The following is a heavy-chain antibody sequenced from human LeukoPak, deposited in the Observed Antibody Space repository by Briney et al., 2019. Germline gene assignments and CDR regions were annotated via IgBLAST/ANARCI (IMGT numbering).Heavy chain of an antibody. Sequence: ASVKVSCKASGYTFTSYYMHWVRQAPGQGLEWMGIINPSGGSTSYAQKFQGRVTMTRDTSTSTVHMELSSLRSEDTAVYYCARDQGDYYDSSGYPGGYWGQGTLVTVSS. CDR3: ARDQGDYYDSSGYPGGY. V-gene: IGHV1-46*01. CDR1: GYTFTSYY. CDR2: INPSGGST. J-gene: IGHJ4*02. D-gene: IGHD3-22*01.